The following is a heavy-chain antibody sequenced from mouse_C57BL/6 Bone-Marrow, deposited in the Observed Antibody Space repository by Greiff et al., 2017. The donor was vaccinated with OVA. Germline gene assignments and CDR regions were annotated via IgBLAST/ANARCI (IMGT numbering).Heavy chain of an antibody. J-gene: IGHJ4*01. CDR1: GFSLTSYG. V-gene: IGHV2-5*01. CDR3: AKRNYYGSSPYAMDY. CDR2: IWRGGST. Sequence: VQLQESGPGLVQPSQSLSITCTVSGFSLTSYGVHWVRQSPGKGLEWLGVIWRGGSTDYNAAFMSRLSITKDNSKSQVFFKMNSLQADDTAIYYCAKRNYYGSSPYAMDYWGQGTSVTVSS. D-gene: IGHD1-1*01.